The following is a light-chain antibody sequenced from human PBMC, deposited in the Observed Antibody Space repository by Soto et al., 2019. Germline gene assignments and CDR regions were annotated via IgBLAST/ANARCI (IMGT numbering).Light chain of an antibody. CDR3: LQDYNYPRT. V-gene: IGKV1-6*01. Sequence: IQMTQSPSTLSASVRDRVTITCRASQTISSWLAWFQQRPGRAPKFLIYAASSLQSGVPSRFSGSGSGTDFNLTISSLQPEDFATYYCLQDYNYPRTFGQGTKVEIK. CDR1: QTISSW. J-gene: IGKJ1*01. CDR2: AAS.